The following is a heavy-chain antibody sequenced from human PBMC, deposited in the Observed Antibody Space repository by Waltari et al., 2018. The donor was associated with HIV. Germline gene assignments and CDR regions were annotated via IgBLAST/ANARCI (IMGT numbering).Heavy chain of an antibody. D-gene: IGHD3-3*01. CDR1: GGPISSSEYY. CDR3: ARQVRGHGFLANLYYFDF. J-gene: IGHJ4*02. CDR2: MYYGGRT. Sequence: QLQLQESGPGLVKPSETLSLTCTVSGGPISSSEYYWGWIRQPPGNGLEWSGNMYYGGRTHNNPSLKRRVTIAVDTSKNQFSLKLDSVSAADTAVYFCARQVRGHGFLANLYYFDFWGQGALVTVSS. V-gene: IGHV4-39*01.